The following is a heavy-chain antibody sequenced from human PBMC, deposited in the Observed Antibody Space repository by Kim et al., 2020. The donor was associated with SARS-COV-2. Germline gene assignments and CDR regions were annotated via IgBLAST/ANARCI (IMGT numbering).Heavy chain of an antibody. Sequence: GGSLRLSCAASGFTFSSYEMNWVRQAPGKGLEWVSYISSSGSTIYYADSVKGRFTISRDNAKNSLYLQMNSLRAEDTAVYYCARTRRITIFGVVIKRITRVSDHYYYYGMAVWGQGTTVTVSS. V-gene: IGHV3-48*03. CDR3: ARTRRITIFGVVIKRITRVSDHYYYYGMAV. CDR1: GFTFSSYE. J-gene: IGHJ6*02. D-gene: IGHD3-3*01. CDR2: ISSSGSTI.